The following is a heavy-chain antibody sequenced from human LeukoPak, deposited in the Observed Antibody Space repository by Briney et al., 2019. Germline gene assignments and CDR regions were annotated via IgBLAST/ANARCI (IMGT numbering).Heavy chain of an antibody. D-gene: IGHD3-10*01. Sequence: ASVKVSCKASGYTFTDYYMHWVRQAPGQGLEWMGWMNPNSGGTNCPQKFQGRVTMTRDTSINTAYMELSRLRSDDTAVYYCARDLSGTYQIDYWGQGTLVTVSS. CDR3: ARDLSGTYQIDY. CDR2: MNPNSGGT. J-gene: IGHJ4*02. CDR1: GYTFTDYY. V-gene: IGHV1-2*02.